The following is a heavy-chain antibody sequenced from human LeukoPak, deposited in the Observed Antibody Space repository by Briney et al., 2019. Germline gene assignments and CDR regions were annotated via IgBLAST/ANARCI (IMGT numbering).Heavy chain of an antibody. D-gene: IGHD2-15*01. Sequence: GGSLRLSCAASGFSFSDYYMSWMRQAPGKGLEWVSYISSSSSYTNYADSVKGRFTISRDNAKNSLYLQMNSLRAEDTAVYYCAKGEETATLGAHWGQGTLVTVFS. V-gene: IGHV3-11*05. CDR1: GFSFSDYY. CDR3: AKGEETATLGAH. CDR2: ISSSSSYT. J-gene: IGHJ4*02.